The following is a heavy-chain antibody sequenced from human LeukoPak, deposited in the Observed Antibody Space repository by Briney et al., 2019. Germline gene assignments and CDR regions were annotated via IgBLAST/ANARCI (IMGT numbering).Heavy chain of an antibody. D-gene: IGHD5-24*01. CDR2: ISGSGGST. J-gene: IGHJ4*02. CDR3: AKDRQGDGYPEVHFDY. V-gene: IGHV3-23*01. CDR1: GFTFSSYA. Sequence: PGGSLRLSCAASGFTFSSYAMSWVRQAPGKGLEWVSAISGSGGSTYYADSVKGRFTISRDNSKNTLYLQMNSLRAEDTAVYYCAKDRQGDGYPEVHFDYWGQGTLVTVSS.